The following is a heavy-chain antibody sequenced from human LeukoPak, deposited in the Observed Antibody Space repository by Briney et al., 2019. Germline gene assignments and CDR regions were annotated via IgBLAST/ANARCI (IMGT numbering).Heavy chain of an antibody. CDR1: GYTFTSYG. CDR3: ARVPSNPNYDFWSGYYFDY. Sequence: ASVKVSCKASGYTFTSYGISWVRQAPGQGLEWMGWISAYNGNANYAQKLQGRVTMTTDTYTSTAYIELRSLRSDDTAVYYCARVPSNPNYDFWSGYYFDYWGQGTLVTVSS. CDR2: ISAYNGNA. V-gene: IGHV1-18*01. J-gene: IGHJ4*02. D-gene: IGHD3-3*01.